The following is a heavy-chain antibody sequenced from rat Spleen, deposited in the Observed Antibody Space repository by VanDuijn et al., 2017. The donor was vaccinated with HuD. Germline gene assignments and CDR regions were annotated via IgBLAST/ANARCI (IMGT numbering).Heavy chain of an antibody. CDR3: TRAMYTTDYYYAKGYYVMDA. CDR2: ISYDGSRT. J-gene: IGHJ4*01. D-gene: IGHD1-6*01. V-gene: IGHV5-29*01. CDR1: GLSFSNYD. Sequence: EVQLVESDGGAVQPGRSMKLSCAASGLSFSNYDMAWVRQAPTKGLEWVASISYDGSRTYYRNSVKGRFTISRENAKSTLYLQMDSLTSEDTATYYCTRAMYTTDYYYAKGYYVMDAWGQGASVSVSS.